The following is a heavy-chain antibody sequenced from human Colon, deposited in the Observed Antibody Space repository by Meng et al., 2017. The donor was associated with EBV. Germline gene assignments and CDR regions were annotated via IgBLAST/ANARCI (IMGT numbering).Heavy chain of an antibody. J-gene: IGHJ4*02. Sequence: EGQLLESGGGLVQPGGSLRLSCAASGFTFSNYAMSWVRQAPGKGLEWVSGISGSGDDTWYADSVKGRFTISRDNSKNTFLQMSSLTVEDSAIYFCAKEYSLSSSWPYFDSRGQGTLVTVSS. D-gene: IGHD5-18*01. CDR2: ISGSGDDT. V-gene: IGHV3-23*01. CDR3: AKEYSLSSSWPYFDS. CDR1: GFTFSNYA.